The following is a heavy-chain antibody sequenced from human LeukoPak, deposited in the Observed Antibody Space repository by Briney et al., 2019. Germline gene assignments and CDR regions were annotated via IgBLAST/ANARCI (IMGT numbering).Heavy chain of an antibody. Sequence: SSETLSLTCAVSADSFSSHYWTWIRQPPGKGLEWIGYISYIGSTNYNPSLKSRVTISKDTSKNQFSLKLTSVTAADTAVYYCARDLVTVTKGFDIWGQGTMVSVSS. D-gene: IGHD4-17*01. J-gene: IGHJ3*02. CDR2: ISYIGST. CDR1: ADSFSSHY. CDR3: ARDLVTVTKGFDI. V-gene: IGHV4-59*11.